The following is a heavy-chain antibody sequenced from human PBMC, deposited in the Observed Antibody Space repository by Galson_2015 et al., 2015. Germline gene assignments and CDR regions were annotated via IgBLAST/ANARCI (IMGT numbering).Heavy chain of an antibody. CDR3: ARDYGSVEDYYYYGMDV. Sequence: TLSLTCTVSGGSISSGSYYWSWIRQPAGKGLEWIGRIYTSGSTNYNPSLKSRVTISVDTSKNQFSLKLSSVTAADTAVYYCARDYGSVEDYYYYGMDVWGQGTTVTVSS. V-gene: IGHV4-61*02. CDR1: GGSISSGSYY. CDR2: IYTSGST. J-gene: IGHJ6*02. D-gene: IGHD1-1*01.